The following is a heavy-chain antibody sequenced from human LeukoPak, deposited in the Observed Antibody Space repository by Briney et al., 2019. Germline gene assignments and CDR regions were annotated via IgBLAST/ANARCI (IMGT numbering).Heavy chain of an antibody. CDR3: ARDRVYSYGYRDAFDI. V-gene: IGHV3-23*01. D-gene: IGHD5-18*01. CDR1: GFIFSSHA. J-gene: IGHJ3*02. CDR2: ITGSGDST. Sequence: GGSLRLSCAASGFIFSSHAMSWVRQAPGKGLEWVSGITGSGDSTYYADSVMGRFTISRDNSKNTLYLQMNSLRAVDTAVYYCARDRVYSYGYRDAFDIWGQGTMVTASS.